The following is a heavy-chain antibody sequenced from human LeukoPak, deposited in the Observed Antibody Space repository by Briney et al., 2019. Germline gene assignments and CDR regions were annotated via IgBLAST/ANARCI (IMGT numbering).Heavy chain of an antibody. Sequence: GGSLRLSCAASGFSFSSHAMCWVRQAPGKGLEWVSSIDISGGSTYYADSVQGRFTISRDNSKNTLYLQMNSLRAEDTAVYYCAKRTSGSSWYSSDYWGQGTLVTVSS. CDR1: GFSFSSHA. V-gene: IGHV3-23*01. J-gene: IGHJ4*02. CDR2: IDISGGST. CDR3: AKRTSGSSWYSSDY. D-gene: IGHD6-13*01.